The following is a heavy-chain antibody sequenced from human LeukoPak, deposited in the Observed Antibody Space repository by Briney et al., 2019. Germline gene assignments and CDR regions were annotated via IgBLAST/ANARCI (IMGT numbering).Heavy chain of an antibody. V-gene: IGHV3-23*01. D-gene: IGHD5-18*01. Sequence: PGVSLRLSCAASGFTFSSYAMNWVRQAPGKGLEWVSAISDSGGYTYYADSVKGRFTISRDNSKNTLYLQMNSLRAEDTAVYYCAKRGYSYGQFDYWGQGTLVTVSS. CDR1: GFTFSSYA. CDR2: ISDSGGYT. J-gene: IGHJ4*02. CDR3: AKRGYSYGQFDY.